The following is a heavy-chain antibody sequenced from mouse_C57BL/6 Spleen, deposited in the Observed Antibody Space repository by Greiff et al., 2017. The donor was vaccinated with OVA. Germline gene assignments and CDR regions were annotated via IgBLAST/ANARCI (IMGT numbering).Heavy chain of an antibody. CDR3: ARDYDGGVYFDY. CDR1: GFTFSDYG. J-gene: IGHJ2*01. D-gene: IGHD2-4*01. CDR2: ISSGSSTI. Sequence: EVKLQESGGGLVKPGGSLKLSCAASGFTFSDYGMHWVRQAPEKGLEWVAYISSGSSTIYYADTVKGRFTISRDNAKNTLFLQMTSLRSEDTAMYYCARDYDGGVYFDYWGQGTTLTVSS. V-gene: IGHV5-17*01.